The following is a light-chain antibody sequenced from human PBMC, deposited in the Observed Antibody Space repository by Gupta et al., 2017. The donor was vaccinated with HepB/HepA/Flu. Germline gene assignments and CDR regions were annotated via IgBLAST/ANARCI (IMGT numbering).Light chain of an antibody. V-gene: IGKV1-39*01. CDR1: ESVDKY. Sequence: DIQMTQSPSTLSASLGDRVSITCRASESVDKYVSWYQQKPGKAPNLLIYAAARLQSGVPSRFSGSRSGAEFTLTISRLQPEDFATYYWQQSYSYHTFGGGTKVEIK. J-gene: IGKJ4*01. CDR3: QQSYSYHT. CDR2: AAA.